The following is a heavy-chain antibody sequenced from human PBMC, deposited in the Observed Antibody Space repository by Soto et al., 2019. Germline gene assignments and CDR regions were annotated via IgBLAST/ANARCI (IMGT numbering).Heavy chain of an antibody. CDR1: GYTFTSYA. Sequence: QVQLVQSGAEEKKPGASEKVSCKASGYTFTSYAMHWVRQAPGQRLEWMGWINAGNGNTKYSQKLQGRVTITRDTSASTAYMELSSLRSEDTAVYYCARSIVVVTALDYWGQGTLVTVSS. J-gene: IGHJ4*02. V-gene: IGHV1-3*05. CDR2: INAGNGNT. CDR3: ARSIVVVTALDY. D-gene: IGHD2-21*02.